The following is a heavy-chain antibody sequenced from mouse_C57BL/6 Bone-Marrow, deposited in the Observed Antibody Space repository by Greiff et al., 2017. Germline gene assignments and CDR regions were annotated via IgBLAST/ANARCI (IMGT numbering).Heavy chain of an antibody. J-gene: IGHJ3*01. CDR1: GYTFTSYG. CDR3: RSSYYCSSSFWMAY. CDR2: IYPRSGNT. D-gene: IGHD1-1*01. Sequence: VQLQQSGAELARPGASVKLSCKASGYTFTSYGISWVKQRPGQGLEWIGEIYPRSGNTYYNEKFKGKATLTADKSSSTAYMELRSLTSEDSAVFCGRSSYYCSSSFWMAYWGQGTLVTVSA. V-gene: IGHV1-81*01.